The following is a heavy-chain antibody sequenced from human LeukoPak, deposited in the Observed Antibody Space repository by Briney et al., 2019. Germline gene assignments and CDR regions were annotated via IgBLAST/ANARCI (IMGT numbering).Heavy chain of an antibody. J-gene: IGHJ4*02. D-gene: IGHD6-19*01. CDR2: IRSKAYGGTT. Sequence: GGSLRLSCTASGFTFGDYAMSWFRQAPGKGLEWVGFIRSKAYGGTTEYAASVKGRFAISRDDSKSIAYLQMNSLKTEDTAVYYCTRVEFRYSSGWIPDYWGQGTLVTVSS. CDR1: GFTFGDYA. CDR3: TRVEFRYSSGWIPDY. V-gene: IGHV3-49*03.